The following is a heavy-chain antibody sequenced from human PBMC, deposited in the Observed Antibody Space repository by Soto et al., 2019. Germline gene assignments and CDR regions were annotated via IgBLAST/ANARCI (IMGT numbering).Heavy chain of an antibody. Sequence: EVQLVESGGGLVQPGGSLRLSCTASGFTFSDYWMSWVRQAPGKGLEWVADIKHDGEKTYYLASVKGRFTISRDNAEKSLHLQMNSLTAEDTAVYYCARVLNCGHDYWGQGTLVTVSS. J-gene: IGHJ4*02. V-gene: IGHV3-7*01. CDR1: GFTFSDYW. CDR2: IKHDGEKT. D-gene: IGHD1-1*01. CDR3: ARVLNCGHDY.